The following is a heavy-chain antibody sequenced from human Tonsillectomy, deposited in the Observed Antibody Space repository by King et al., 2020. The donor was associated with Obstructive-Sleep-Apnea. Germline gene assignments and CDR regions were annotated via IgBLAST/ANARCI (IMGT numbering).Heavy chain of an antibody. V-gene: IGHV4-4*02. CDR1: GGSISSSNM. J-gene: IGHJ5*02. CDR3: ARGYSSPSWFDP. CDR2: IYHSGRT. D-gene: IGHD6-13*01. Sequence: VQLQESGPGLVKPSGTLSLTCAVSGGSISSSNMWSWVRQPPGKGLEWIGEIYHSGRTNYNPSLKSRVTISLDKSKNQFSLKLNSVTAADTAVYYCARGYSSPSWFDPWGQGTLVTVSS.